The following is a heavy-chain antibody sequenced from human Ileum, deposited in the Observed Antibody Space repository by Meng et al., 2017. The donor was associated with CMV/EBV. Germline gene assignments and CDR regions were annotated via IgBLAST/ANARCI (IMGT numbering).Heavy chain of an antibody. V-gene: IGHV3-23*01. D-gene: IGHD4-11*01. CDR3: ARGDYSFDY. CDR1: GFTFSSNA. Sequence: LSCAASGFTFSSNAMGWVRQAPGKGLEWVSSITANGDTTFYRDSVKGRFTISRDNSKNTLYLQMNSLRADDPAVYFCARGDYSFDYWGQGTLVTVSS. CDR2: ITANGDTT. J-gene: IGHJ4*02.